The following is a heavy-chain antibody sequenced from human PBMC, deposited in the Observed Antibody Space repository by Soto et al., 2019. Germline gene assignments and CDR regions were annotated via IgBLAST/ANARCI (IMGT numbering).Heavy chain of an antibody. Sequence: QVQLQESGPGLVKPSQTLSLTCTVSGGSIGSGGYYWSWIRQHPGKGLEWIGYIYYSGSTYYNPSLKSRVTISVDTSKDQFSLKLSSVTAADTAVYYCAVSRDGYSMDVWGQGTTVTVSS. CDR1: GGSIGSGGYY. V-gene: IGHV4-31*03. J-gene: IGHJ6*02. CDR2: IYYSGST. CDR3: AVSRDGYSMDV. D-gene: IGHD2-2*01.